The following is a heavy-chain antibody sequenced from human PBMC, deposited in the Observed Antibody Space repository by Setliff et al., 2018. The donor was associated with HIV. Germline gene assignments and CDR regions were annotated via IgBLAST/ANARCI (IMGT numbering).Heavy chain of an antibody. D-gene: IGHD2-8*01. J-gene: IGHJ6*02. CDR3: ARVPSCADTWCYMYYYYYYGMDV. V-gene: IGHV4-39*07. CDR1: GGSFNTKRTK. CDR2: IYYSGST. Sequence: SETLSLTCTVSGGSFNTKRTKWGWIRQSPGKGLEWIGSIYYSGSTYYNPSLKSRVTISLDTSKKQFSLKLKSVTAADTAVYYCARVPSCADTWCYMYYYYYYGMDVWGQGTTVTVSS.